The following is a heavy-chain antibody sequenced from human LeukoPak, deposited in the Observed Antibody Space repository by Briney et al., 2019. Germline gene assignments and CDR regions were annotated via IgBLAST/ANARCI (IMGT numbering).Heavy chain of an antibody. Sequence: SETLSLTCAVYGGSFSGYYWSWIRQPPGKGLEWIGEINHSGSTNYNPSLKSRVTISVDTSKNQFSLKLSSVTAADTAVYYCARRDFAVFGVGYFDYWGQGTLVTVSS. J-gene: IGHJ4*02. V-gene: IGHV4-34*01. CDR2: INHSGST. CDR3: ARRDFAVFGVGYFDY. CDR1: GGSFSGYY. D-gene: IGHD3-3*01.